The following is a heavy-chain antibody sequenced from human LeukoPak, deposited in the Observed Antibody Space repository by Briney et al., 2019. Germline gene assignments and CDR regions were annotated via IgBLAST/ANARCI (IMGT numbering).Heavy chain of an antibody. J-gene: IGHJ4*02. CDR1: GGSLSSYY. CDR3: ARQYDILTGDAYYFDY. V-gene: IGHV4-59*08. Sequence: SEPLSLTRTVSGGSLSSYYWSWIRPPPRKGLERIGHIYYSESTNYNPSLTRRVTISVDTSKNQSSLKLSSVTAADTAVYYCARQYDILTGDAYYFDYWGQGTVVMVSA. D-gene: IGHD3-9*01. CDR2: IYYSEST.